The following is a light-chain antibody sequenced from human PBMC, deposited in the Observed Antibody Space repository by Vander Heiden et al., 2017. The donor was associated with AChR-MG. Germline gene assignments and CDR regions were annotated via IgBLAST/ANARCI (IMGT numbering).Light chain of an antibody. CDR3: QQANRVPPSIT. V-gene: IGKV1-12*01. CDR2: AAS. CDR1: PGISSW. J-gene: IGKJ3*01. Sequence: DIQMTQSPSSVSASVGDRVTITCRASPGISSWLAWYQQKPGKAPKLLIYAASSSQRGVETRFSGSGCGTDFTLTISSLQPEDFATYYCQQANRVPPSITFGHGTNVDIK.